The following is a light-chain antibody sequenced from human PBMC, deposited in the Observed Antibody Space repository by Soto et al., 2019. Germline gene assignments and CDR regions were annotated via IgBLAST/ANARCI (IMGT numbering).Light chain of an antibody. CDR1: SSDVGAYNY. CDR2: DVS. CDR3: SSFRSTSTLDV. V-gene: IGLV2-14*01. J-gene: IGLJ1*01. Sequence: QSVLTQPASVSGSPGQSITISCTGTSSDVGAYNYVSWYQQHPGKAPKLMIYDVSNRPSGVSNRFSGSKSGNTASLTISGFQAEDEADYYCSSFRSTSTLDVFGTGTKLTVL.